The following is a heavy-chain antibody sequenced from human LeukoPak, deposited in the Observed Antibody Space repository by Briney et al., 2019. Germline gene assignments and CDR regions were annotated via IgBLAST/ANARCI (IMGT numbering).Heavy chain of an antibody. CDR2: ISASGNPM. V-gene: IGHV3-48*03. CDR3: AKDGGSGILY. D-gene: IGHD3-10*01. Sequence: GGSLRLSCAASGFTFSNYEMNWVRQAPGKGLEWISYISASGNPMFYADSVKGRFTISRDNAKNSLYLQMNSLRAEDTAIYYCAKDGGSGILYWGQGALVTVSS. J-gene: IGHJ4*02. CDR1: GFTFSNYE.